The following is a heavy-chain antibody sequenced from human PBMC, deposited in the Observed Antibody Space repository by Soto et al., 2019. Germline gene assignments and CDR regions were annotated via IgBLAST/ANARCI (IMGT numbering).Heavy chain of an antibody. D-gene: IGHD6-13*01. CDR2: IIAFLGTA. Sequence: QVQLVQSGAEVKKPGSSVKVSCKASGGTFSIYAISWVRQVPGQGPEWMGGIIAFLGTANYAQKFQGRVTITADESTSTAHMELGSLRSEDTAVYYCARDLYSYGDGNSSSQGRYYYYGMDVWGQGTTVTVSS. J-gene: IGHJ6*02. V-gene: IGHV1-69*12. CDR3: ARDLYSYGDGNSSSQGRYYYYGMDV. CDR1: GGTFSIYA.